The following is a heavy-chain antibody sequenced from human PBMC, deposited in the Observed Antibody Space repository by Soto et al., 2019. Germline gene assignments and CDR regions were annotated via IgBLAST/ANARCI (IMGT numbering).Heavy chain of an antibody. J-gene: IGHJ6*03. Sequence: QVQLQQWGAGLLKPSETLSLTCAVYGGSFSGYYWSWIRQPPGKGLEWIGGINHSGSTNYNPSLKSRLTISVDTSKNQFSLKLSAVTAADTAVYYCARGRSVTTEYYYYYYYMDVWGKGTTVTVSS. CDR2: INHSGST. CDR1: GGSFSGYY. V-gene: IGHV4-34*01. D-gene: IGHD4-17*01. CDR3: ARGRSVTTEYYYYYYYMDV.